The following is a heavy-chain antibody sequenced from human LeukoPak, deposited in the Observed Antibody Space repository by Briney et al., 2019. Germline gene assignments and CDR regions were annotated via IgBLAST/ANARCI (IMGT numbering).Heavy chain of an antibody. CDR2: IIPILGIA. CDR1: GGTFSSYA. CDR3: AREGPNPYYDFWSGYYPTDYYYGMDV. V-gene: IGHV1-69*04. Sequence: SVKVSCKASGGTFSSYAISWVRQAPGQGLEWMGRIIPILGIANYAQKFQGRVTITADKSTSTAYMELRSLRSDDTAVYYCAREGPNPYYDFWSGYYPTDYYYGMDVWGQGTTVTVSS. J-gene: IGHJ6*02. D-gene: IGHD3-3*01.